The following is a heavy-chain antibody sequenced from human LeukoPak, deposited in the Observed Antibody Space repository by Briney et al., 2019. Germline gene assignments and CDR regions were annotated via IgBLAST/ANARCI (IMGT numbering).Heavy chain of an antibody. CDR3: ARRYYGVDY. V-gene: IGHV3-48*03. CDR2: ISSSGSGK. Sequence: GGSLTLSRAASGFSFSSYEMTWVRQAPGKGLEWVSFISSSGSGKNYADSVKGRFTISRDNAKNSLYLQMNSLRADDTAVYYCARRYYGVDYCGEATPVTVSS. CDR1: GFSFSSYE. J-gene: IGHJ4*02. D-gene: IGHD4-17*01.